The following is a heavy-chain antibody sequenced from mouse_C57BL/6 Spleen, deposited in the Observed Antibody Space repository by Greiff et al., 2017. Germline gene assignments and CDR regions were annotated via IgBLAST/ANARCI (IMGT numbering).Heavy chain of an antibody. V-gene: IGHV2-5*01. Sequence: QVQLQQSGPGLVQPSQSLSITCTVSGFSLTSYGVHWVRQSPGKGLEWLGVIWRGGSTDYNAAFMSRLSITKDNSKSQVFFKMNSLQADDTAIYYCAKNSGDYYGSSQYYFDYWGQGTTLTVSS. D-gene: IGHD1-1*01. CDR3: AKNSGDYYGSSQYYFDY. J-gene: IGHJ2*01. CDR2: IWRGGST. CDR1: GFSLTSYG.